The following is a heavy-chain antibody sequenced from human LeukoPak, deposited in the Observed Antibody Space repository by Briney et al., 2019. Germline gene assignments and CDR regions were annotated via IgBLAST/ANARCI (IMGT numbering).Heavy chain of an antibody. V-gene: IGHV1-2*02. CDR1: GYTFITYY. J-gene: IGHJ6*03. D-gene: IGHD2-2*01. Sequence: ASVKVSCKASGYTFITYYMYWVRQAPGQGLEWMGWINPNSGGTNYAQKFQGRVTITADESTSTAYMELSSLRSEDTAVYYCAREGPAAIDYYYMDVWGKGTTVTVSS. CDR3: AREGPAAIDYYYMDV. CDR2: INPNSGGT.